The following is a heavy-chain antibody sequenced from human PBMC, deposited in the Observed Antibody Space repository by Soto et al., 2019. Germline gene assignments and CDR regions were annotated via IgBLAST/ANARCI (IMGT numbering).Heavy chain of an antibody. CDR1: GYTFTSYA. V-gene: IGHV1-3*01. CDR3: ASSYYGSGNPKDYYYGMDV. Sequence: QVQLVQSGAEVKKPGASVKVSCKASGYTFTSYAMHWVRQAPGQRLEWMGWINADNGNTKYSQKFQGRVTITRDTSASTAYMELSSLRSEDTAVYYCASSYYGSGNPKDYYYGMDVWGQGTTVTVSS. D-gene: IGHD3-10*01. CDR2: INADNGNT. J-gene: IGHJ6*02.